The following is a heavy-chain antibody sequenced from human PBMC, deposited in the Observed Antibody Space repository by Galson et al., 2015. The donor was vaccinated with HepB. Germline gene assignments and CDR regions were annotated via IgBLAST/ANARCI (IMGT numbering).Heavy chain of an antibody. CDR1: GYTFTNFG. V-gene: IGHV1-18*01. D-gene: IGHD1-26*01. CDR3: ARDPGSGSLSVWDY. CDR2: ISGFNGNT. Sequence: SVKVSCKASGYTFTNFGIAWVRQAPRRGPEWMGWISGFNGNTNYAQKLQGRVTMTTDTSTSTAYMELRSLRSDDTAVYYCARDPGSGSLSVWDYWGQGTLVTVSS. J-gene: IGHJ4*02.